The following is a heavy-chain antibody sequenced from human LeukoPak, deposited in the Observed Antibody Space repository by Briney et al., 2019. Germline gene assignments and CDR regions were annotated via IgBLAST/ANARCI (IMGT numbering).Heavy chain of an antibody. CDR3: ARTTYYDFWSGFGDYYFDY. Sequence: SETLSLTCAVYGGSFSGYYWSWIRQPPGKGLEWIGEINHSGSTNYNPSLKSRVTISVDTSKNQFSLKLSSVTAADTAVYYCARTTYYDFWSGFGDYYFDYWGQGTLVTFSS. CDR2: INHSGST. V-gene: IGHV4-34*01. J-gene: IGHJ4*02. CDR1: GGSFSGYY. D-gene: IGHD3-3*01.